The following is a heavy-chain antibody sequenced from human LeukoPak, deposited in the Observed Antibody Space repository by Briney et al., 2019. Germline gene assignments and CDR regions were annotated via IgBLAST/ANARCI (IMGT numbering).Heavy chain of an antibody. CDR3: ARVGALWFGEATRYYFDY. J-gene: IGHJ4*02. V-gene: IGHV4-31*03. CDR2: IYYSGST. CDR1: GGSISSGGYY. D-gene: IGHD3-10*01. Sequence: SQTLSLTCTVSGGSISSGGYYWSWIRQHPGKGLEWIGYIYYSGSTYYNPSLKSRVTISVDTSKNQFSLKLSSVTAADTAVYYCARVGALWFGEATRYYFDYWGQGTLVTVSS.